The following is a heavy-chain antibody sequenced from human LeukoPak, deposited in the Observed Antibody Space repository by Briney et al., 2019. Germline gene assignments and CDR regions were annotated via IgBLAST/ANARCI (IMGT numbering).Heavy chain of an antibody. D-gene: IGHD3-16*01. J-gene: IGHJ4*02. CDR1: GGSISSYY. Sequence: PSETLSLTCTVSGGSISSYYWSWIRQPPGKGLEWIGYIYYSGSTNYNPSLKSRVTISVDTSKNQFSLKLSSVTAADTAVYYCAGGHDYHWGPGGYWGQGTLVTVSS. CDR2: IYYSGST. V-gene: IGHV4-59*12. CDR3: AGGHDYHWGPGGY.